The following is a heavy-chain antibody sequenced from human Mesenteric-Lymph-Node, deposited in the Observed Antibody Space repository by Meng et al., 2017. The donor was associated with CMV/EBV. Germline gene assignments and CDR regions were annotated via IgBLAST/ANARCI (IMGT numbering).Heavy chain of an antibody. J-gene: IGHJ5*02. D-gene: IGHD2-8*01. CDR3: ARDTIVPNLGNWFDP. CDR1: GFTFSSYS. V-gene: IGHV3-21*01. Sequence: GGSLRLSCAASGFTFSSYSMNWVRQAPGKGLEWVSSISSSSSYIYYADSVKGRFTISRDNAKNSLYLQMNSLRAEDTAVYYCARDTIVPNLGNWFDPWGQGTLVTVSS. CDR2: ISSSSSYI.